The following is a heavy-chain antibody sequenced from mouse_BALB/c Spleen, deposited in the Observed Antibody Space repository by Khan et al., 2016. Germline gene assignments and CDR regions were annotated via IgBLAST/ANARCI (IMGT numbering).Heavy chain of an antibody. Sequence: VQLKESGPGLVKPSQSLSLTCTVTGYSITSDYAWNWIRQFPGNKLEWMGYISYSGSTSYNPSLKSRISTTRDTSKNQFFLQLNSVTTEDTATXYCARSYGSSYAMDYWGQGTSVTVSS. CDR1: GYSITSDYA. CDR2: ISYSGST. J-gene: IGHJ4*01. V-gene: IGHV3-2*02. CDR3: ARSYGSSYAMDY. D-gene: IGHD1-1*01.